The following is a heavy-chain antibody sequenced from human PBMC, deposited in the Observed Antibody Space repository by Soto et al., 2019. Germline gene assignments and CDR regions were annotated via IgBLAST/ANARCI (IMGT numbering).Heavy chain of an antibody. J-gene: IGHJ4*02. V-gene: IGHV4-4*02. D-gene: IGHD6-19*01. CDR2: IYHSGST. CDR3: ARHIAVSGTRGFDF. Sequence: QVHLQESGPGLIKPSGTLSLTCAVSGGSISSNWWSWVRQPPGKGLEWIGEIYHSGSTNYNPSLLNRVTMSMDKAQNHLSLNLNSVTAADTAVYYCARHIAVSGTRGFDFWGRGTLVTGSS. CDR1: GGSISSNW.